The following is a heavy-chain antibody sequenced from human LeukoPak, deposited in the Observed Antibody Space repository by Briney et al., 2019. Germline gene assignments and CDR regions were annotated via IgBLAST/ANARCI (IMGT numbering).Heavy chain of an antibody. J-gene: IGHJ4*02. CDR3: TTFIVATTVDY. D-gene: IGHD5-12*01. Sequence: GGSLKLSCAASGFTFTDSGIHWVSQASGKGLEWVGRIRSKVNSYATAYAASVKGRFTVSRDDSKNTAYLQMSSLKIEDTAVYYCTTFIVATTVDYWGQGILVTVSS. V-gene: IGHV3-73*01. CDR1: GFTFTDSG. CDR2: IRSKVNSYAT.